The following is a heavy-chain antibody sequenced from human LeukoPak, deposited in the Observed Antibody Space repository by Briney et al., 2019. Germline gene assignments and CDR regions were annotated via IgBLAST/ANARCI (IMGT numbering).Heavy chain of an antibody. D-gene: IGHD1-26*01. CDR1: GGTFSSYA. J-gene: IGHJ4*02. V-gene: IGHV1-69*05. Sequence: GASVKVSCKASGGTFSSYAISWVRQAPGQGLEWMGRIISIFGTANYAQKFQGRVTITTDESTSTAYMELSSLRSEDTAVYYCARDRGSYDMDYWGQGTLVTVSS. CDR2: IISIFGTA. CDR3: ARDRGSYDMDY.